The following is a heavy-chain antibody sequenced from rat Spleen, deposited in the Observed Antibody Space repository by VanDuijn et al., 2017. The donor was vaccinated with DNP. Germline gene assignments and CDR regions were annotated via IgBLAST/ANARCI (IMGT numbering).Heavy chain of an antibody. CDR3: TRDDIGTTRFDY. CDR1: GFSLTSYG. CDR2: ISSGGST. J-gene: IGHJ2*01. V-gene: IGHV2S12*01. D-gene: IGHD1-5*01. Sequence: QVQLRESGPGLVQSSQTLSLTCTVSGFSLTSYGVSWVRQPPGKGLEWIAAISSGGSTYYNSALKSRLSISRDTSKSQVFLKMNSLQTEDTAIYFCTRDDIGTTRFDYWGQGVMVTVSS.